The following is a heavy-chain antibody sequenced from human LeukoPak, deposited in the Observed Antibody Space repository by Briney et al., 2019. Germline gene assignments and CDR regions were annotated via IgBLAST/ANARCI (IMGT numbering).Heavy chain of an antibody. CDR3: ARESYGTTSGDY. Sequence: PSETLSLTCTVSGGSISTYYRSWIRQPAGKGLEWIGRIYTSGTTNYNPSLKGRVTMSVDTSKNQFSLKLSSVTAADTAVYYCARESYGTTSGDYWGQGTLVTVSS. V-gene: IGHV4-4*07. J-gene: IGHJ4*02. CDR1: GGSISTYY. D-gene: IGHD1-7*01. CDR2: IYTSGTT.